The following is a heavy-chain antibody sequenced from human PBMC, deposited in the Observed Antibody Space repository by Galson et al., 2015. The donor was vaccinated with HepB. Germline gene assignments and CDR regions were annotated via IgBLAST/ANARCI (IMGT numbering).Heavy chain of an antibody. J-gene: IGHJ6*02. CDR2: IIPIFGTA. CDR3: ARCGWSGSGSYTYYYYGMDV. CDR1: GGTFSSYA. D-gene: IGHD3-10*01. V-gene: IGHV1-69*13. Sequence: SVKVSCKASGGTFSSYAISWVRQAPGQGLEWMGGIIPIFGTANYAQKFQGRVTITADESTGTAYMELSSLRSEDTAVYYCARCGWSGSGSYTYYYYGMDVWGQGTTVTVSS.